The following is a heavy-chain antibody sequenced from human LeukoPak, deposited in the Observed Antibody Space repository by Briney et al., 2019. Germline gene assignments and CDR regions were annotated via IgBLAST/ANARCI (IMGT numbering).Heavy chain of an antibody. CDR2: ISSSGSTI. D-gene: IGHD2-2*01. CDR1: GFTFSDYY. V-gene: IGHV3-11*04. Sequence: GGSLRLSCAAFGFTFSDYYMSWIRQAPGKGLEWVSYISSSGSTIYYADSVKGRFTISRDNSKNTLYLQMNSLRAEDTAVYYCVKRLGYCSSTSCYESDSWGQGTLVTVSS. J-gene: IGHJ4*02. CDR3: VKRLGYCSSTSCYESDS.